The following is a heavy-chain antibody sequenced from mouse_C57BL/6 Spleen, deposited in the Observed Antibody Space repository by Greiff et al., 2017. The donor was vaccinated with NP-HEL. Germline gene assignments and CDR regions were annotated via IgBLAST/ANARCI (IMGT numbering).Heavy chain of an antibody. Sequence: EVQLQQSGPELVKPGASVKISCKASGYTFTDYYMNWVKQSHGKSLEWIGDINPNNGGTSYNQKFKGKATLTVDKSSSTAYMELRSLTSEDSAVYYCARNYGSSYEDYWGQGTTLTVSS. CDR2: INPNNGGT. J-gene: IGHJ2*01. CDR3: ARNYGSSYEDY. V-gene: IGHV1-26*01. CDR1: GYTFTDYY. D-gene: IGHD1-1*01.